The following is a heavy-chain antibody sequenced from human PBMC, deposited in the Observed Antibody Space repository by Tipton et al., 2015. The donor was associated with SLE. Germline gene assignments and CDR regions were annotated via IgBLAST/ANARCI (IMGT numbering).Heavy chain of an antibody. V-gene: IGHV4-39*07. J-gene: IGHJ5*01. Sequence: TLSLTCTVSGGSITTSSYFWAWIRQPPGKGLEWIGSLYYSGSTYYNPSLKSRVTISADTSKSQISLKVTSVTAADTAMYYCARSYGSGNYFDSWGQGTLVTVSS. CDR2: LYYSGST. CDR3: ARSYGSGNYFDS. CDR1: GGSITTSSYF. D-gene: IGHD3-10*01.